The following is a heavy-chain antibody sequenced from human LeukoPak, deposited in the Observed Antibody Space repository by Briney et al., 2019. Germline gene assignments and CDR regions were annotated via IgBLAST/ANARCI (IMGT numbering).Heavy chain of an antibody. CDR2: ISYDGSNK. D-gene: IGHD1-26*01. J-gene: IGHJ5*02. V-gene: IGHV3-30-3*01. Sequence: AGGSLRLSCAASGFTFSSYAMHWVRQAPGKGLEWVAVISYDGSNKYYADSVEGRFTISRDNSKNTLYLQMNSLRAEDTAVYYCASLVGAKGADPWGQGTLVTVSS. CDR1: GFTFSSYA. CDR3: ASLVGAKGADP.